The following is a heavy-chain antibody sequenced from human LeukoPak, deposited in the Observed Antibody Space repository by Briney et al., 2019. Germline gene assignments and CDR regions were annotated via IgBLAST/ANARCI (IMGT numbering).Heavy chain of an antibody. CDR2: ISGSGGST. CDR3: AKDRFDYGDYFDY. Sequence: GGSLRLSCAASGFTFSSYAMSWVRQAPGKGLEWVSAISGSGGSTYYADSVKGRFTISRDNSKDTLYLQMNSLRAEDTAVYYCAKDRFDYGDYFDYWGQGTLVTVSS. V-gene: IGHV3-23*01. D-gene: IGHD4-17*01. CDR1: GFTFSSYA. J-gene: IGHJ4*02.